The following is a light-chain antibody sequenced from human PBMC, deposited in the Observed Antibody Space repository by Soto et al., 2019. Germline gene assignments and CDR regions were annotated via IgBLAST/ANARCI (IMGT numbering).Light chain of an antibody. V-gene: IGKV3D-20*02. Sequence: VMTQSPATLSVSPGERATLSCRASQSVSSSYLAWYQQKPGQAPRLLIYGASSRATGIPDRFSGSGSGTDFTLTISSLQPEDFATYYCQQSYSTPITFGQGTRLEIK. J-gene: IGKJ5*01. CDR2: GAS. CDR3: QQSYSTPIT. CDR1: QSVSSSY.